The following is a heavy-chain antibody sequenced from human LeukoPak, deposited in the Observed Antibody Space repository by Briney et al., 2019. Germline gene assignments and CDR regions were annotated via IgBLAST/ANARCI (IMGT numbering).Heavy chain of an antibody. Sequence: HPGGSLRLSCAASGFTFSSYGMHWVRQAPGKGLEWVAVISYDGSNKYYADSVKGRFTISRDNSKNTLYLQMNSLRAEDTAVYYCARVSAEYQLPLEWGQGTLVTVST. V-gene: IGHV3-30*03. J-gene: IGHJ4*02. CDR1: GFTFSSYG. CDR3: ARVSAEYQLPLE. CDR2: ISYDGSNK. D-gene: IGHD2-2*01.